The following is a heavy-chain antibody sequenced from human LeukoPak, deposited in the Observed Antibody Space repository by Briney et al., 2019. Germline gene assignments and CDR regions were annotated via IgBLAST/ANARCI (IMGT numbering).Heavy chain of an antibody. Sequence: PSETLCLTCTVSGGSIISYYWSWIRQPPGKGLEWIGYIHYSGSTNYNPSLKSRVTISVDTSKNQFSLNLTSVTAADTAVYYCSRESGPFSPFGFWGQGTLVSVHS. CDR2: IHYSGST. J-gene: IGHJ4*02. CDR1: GGSIISYY. CDR3: SRESGPFSPFGF. D-gene: IGHD1-26*01. V-gene: IGHV4-59*12.